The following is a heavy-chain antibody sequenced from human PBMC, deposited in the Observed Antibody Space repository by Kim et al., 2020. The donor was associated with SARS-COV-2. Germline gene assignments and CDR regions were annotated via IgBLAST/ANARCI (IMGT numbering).Heavy chain of an antibody. Sequence: SYTPPRNSRVTISVDTTKNQFSLDLSSVTAADTAVYYCARGPNRYYFNYWGQGTLVTVSS. J-gene: IGHJ4*02. V-gene: IGHV4-59*09. CDR3: ARGPNRYYFNY.